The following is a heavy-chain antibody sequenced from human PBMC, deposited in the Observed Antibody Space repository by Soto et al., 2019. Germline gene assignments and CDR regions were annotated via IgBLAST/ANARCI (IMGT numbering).Heavy chain of an antibody. CDR2: ISGSGGST. Sequence: PGGSLRLSCAASGFTFSSYAMSWVRQAPGKGLEWVSAISGSGGSTYYADSVKGRFTISRDNSKNTLYLQMNSLRAEDTAVYYCAKVGYSYGRPIDIDYWGQGTLVTVSS. D-gene: IGHD5-18*01. J-gene: IGHJ4*02. CDR1: GFTFSSYA. V-gene: IGHV3-23*01. CDR3: AKVGYSYGRPIDIDY.